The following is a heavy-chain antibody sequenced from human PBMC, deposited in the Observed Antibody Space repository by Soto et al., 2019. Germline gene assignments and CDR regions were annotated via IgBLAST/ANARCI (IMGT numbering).Heavy chain of an antibody. CDR2: INAVNGNT. J-gene: IGHJ2*01. CDR3: ATATTVVTGWYFDR. V-gene: IGHV1-3*01. D-gene: IGHD4-17*01. CDR1: GYSFTNFA. Sequence: QVQLVQSGAEVKKTGDSVKVSCKASGYSFTNFALHWVRQAPGQRLEWVGRINAVNGNTKYSEKFQDRATMMRETSANTAYMELTSLRAEGTAVYYCATATTVVTGWYFDRWGRGTLVTVSS.